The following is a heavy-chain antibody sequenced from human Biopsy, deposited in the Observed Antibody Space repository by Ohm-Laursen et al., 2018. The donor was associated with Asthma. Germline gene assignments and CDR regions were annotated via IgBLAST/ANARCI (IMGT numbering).Heavy chain of an antibody. CDR2: IYSGGGT. V-gene: IGHV3-66*01. J-gene: IGHJ3*02. CDR3: VRDGTDDAFDI. CDR1: GFAVSRDH. D-gene: IGHD1-1*01. Sequence: SLRLSCSASGFAVSRDHMFWVRQAPGKGLEWASVIYSGGGTYYADSVQGRVTISRDNSKNTLSLQMNSLREEDTAVYYCVRDGTDDAFDIWGQGTVVSVSS.